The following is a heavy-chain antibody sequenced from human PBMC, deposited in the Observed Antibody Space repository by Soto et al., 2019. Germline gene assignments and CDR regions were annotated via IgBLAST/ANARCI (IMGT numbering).Heavy chain of an antibody. CDR1: GGSISSYY. CDR3: ASLAHYDILTGSDAFDI. J-gene: IGHJ3*02. V-gene: IGHV4-59*01. CDR2: IYYSGST. D-gene: IGHD3-9*01. Sequence: QVQLQESGPGLVKPSETLSLTCTVSGGSISSYYWSWIRQPPGKGLEWIGYIYYSGSTNYNPSLKSRVTISGDTSKNQFSRKLSAVTAADTAVYYCASLAHYDILTGSDAFDIWGQGTMVTVSS.